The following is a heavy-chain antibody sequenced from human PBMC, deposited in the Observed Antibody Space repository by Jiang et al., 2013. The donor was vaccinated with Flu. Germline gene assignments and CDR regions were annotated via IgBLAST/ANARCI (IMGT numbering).Heavy chain of an antibody. CDR2: SKNRASGYTA. J-gene: IGHJ4*02. Sequence: VQLVESGGGLVQPGGSLRLSCAASGFTFSDHHMDWVRQAPGKGLECVARSKNRASGYTAEYAASVEGRFSISRDDSKNSLYLQMNSLKTEDTAVYFCVRDSMQYSLDHWGQGTLVTVSS. D-gene: IGHD2-21*01. CDR1: GFTFSDHH. V-gene: IGHV3-72*01. CDR3: VRDSMQYSLDH.